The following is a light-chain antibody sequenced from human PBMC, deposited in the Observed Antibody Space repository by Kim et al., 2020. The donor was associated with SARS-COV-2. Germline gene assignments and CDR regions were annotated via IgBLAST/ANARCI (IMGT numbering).Light chain of an antibody. Sequence: NFMLTQPHSVSESPGKTVAISCTRSSGTIASNYVQWYQQRPGSAPTTVIIEDNQRPSGVPDRFSGSIDSSSNSASLTISGLKTEDEADYYCQSYDRSNVVFGGGTQLTVL. CDR3: QSYDRSNVV. CDR2: EDN. J-gene: IGLJ2*01. CDR1: SGTIASNY. V-gene: IGLV6-57*04.